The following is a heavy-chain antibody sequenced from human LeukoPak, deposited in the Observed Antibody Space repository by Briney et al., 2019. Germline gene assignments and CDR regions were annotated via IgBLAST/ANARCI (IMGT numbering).Heavy chain of an antibody. Sequence: GESLKISCKGSGCSFTSYWIGWVRQMPGKGLEGIGIIYPGDSDTRYSPSFQGQVTISADKSISTAYLQWSSLKASDTAMYYCATSASREDAFDIWGQGTMVTVSS. J-gene: IGHJ3*02. CDR1: GCSFTSYW. D-gene: IGHD5-24*01. CDR2: IYPGDSDT. V-gene: IGHV5-51*01. CDR3: ATSASREDAFDI.